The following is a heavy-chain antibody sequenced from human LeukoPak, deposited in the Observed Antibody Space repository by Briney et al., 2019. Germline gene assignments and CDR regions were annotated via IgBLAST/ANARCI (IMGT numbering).Heavy chain of an antibody. D-gene: IGHD3-16*01. CDR3: ARALYTGPFDY. CDR2: INPSGGST. Sequence: ASVKVSCKAPGYTFTSYYMHWVRQAPGQGLGWMGIINPSGGSTSYAQKFQGRVTMTRDTSTSTVYMELSSLRSEDTAVYYCARALYTGPFDYWGQGTLVTVSS. V-gene: IGHV1-46*01. J-gene: IGHJ4*02. CDR1: GYTFTSYY.